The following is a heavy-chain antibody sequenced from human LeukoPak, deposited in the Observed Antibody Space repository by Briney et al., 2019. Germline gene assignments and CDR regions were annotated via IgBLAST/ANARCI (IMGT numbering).Heavy chain of an antibody. CDR2: LYPGDSDT. J-gene: IGHJ3*02. CDR3: ARHSRAFDI. CDR1: GYSFSRYW. V-gene: IGHV5-51*01. Sequence: GESLKISCKGSGYSFSRYWIGWVRQMPGKGLEWMGILYPGDSDTRYSPSFQGQVTISADKSISTAYLQWSSLKASDTAMFYCARHSRAFDIWGQGTMVTVSS.